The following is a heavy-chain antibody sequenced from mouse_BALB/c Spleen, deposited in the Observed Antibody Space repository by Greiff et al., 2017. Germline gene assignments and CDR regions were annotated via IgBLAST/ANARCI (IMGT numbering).Heavy chain of an antibody. CDR3: TRYDSYYFDY. V-gene: IGHV1S81*02. CDR2: INPSNGGT. CDR1: GYTFTSYY. D-gene: IGHD2-4*01. J-gene: IGHJ2*01. Sequence: VQLQQSGAELVKPGASVKLSCKASGYTFTSYYMYWVKQRPGQGLEWIGEINPSNGGTNFNEKFKSKATLTVDKSSSTAYMQLSSLTSEDSAVYYCTRYDSYYFDYWGQGTTLTVSS.